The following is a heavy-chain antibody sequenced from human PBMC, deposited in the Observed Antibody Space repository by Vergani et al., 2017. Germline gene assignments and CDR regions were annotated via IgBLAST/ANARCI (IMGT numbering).Heavy chain of an antibody. D-gene: IGHD1-1*01. J-gene: IGHJ1*01. V-gene: IGHV3-30*03. CDR1: GFTSSYYG. CDR2: ISYDGTQK. CDR3: ATKRCGTPGCQIGYFRE. Sequence: QVHLVESGGGVVQPGRSLSLSCVVSGFTSSYYGMPWVRQAPGRGLEWVAVISYDGTQKYYADSVKGRFTISRDNSKSTLYLQMNSLRTEDTAVYYCATKRCGTPGCQIGYFREWGQGTLVTVSS.